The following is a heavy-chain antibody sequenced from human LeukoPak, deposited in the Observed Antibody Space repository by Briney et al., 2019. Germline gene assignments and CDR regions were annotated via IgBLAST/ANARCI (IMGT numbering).Heavy chain of an antibody. V-gene: IGHV3-23*01. CDR1: GFTFSSYA. D-gene: IGHD3-16*01. Sequence: GGSLRLSCAASGFTFSSYAMSWVRQAPGKGLERVSAISGSGGSTYYADSVKGRFTISRDNAKNSLFLEMSSLRADDTAVYFCARDVEGGTFDIWGQGTTVTVSS. CDR3: ARDVEGGTFDI. J-gene: IGHJ3*02. CDR2: ISGSGGST.